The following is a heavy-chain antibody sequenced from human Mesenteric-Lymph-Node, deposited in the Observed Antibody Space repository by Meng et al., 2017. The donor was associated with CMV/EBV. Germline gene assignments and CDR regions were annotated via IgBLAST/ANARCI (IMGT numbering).Heavy chain of an antibody. Sequence: GGSLRLSCKGSGYSFTSYWIGWVRQMPGKGLEWMGIIYPGDSDTRYSPSFQGQVTISADKSINTAYLQWSSLKASDTAIYYCARLWASSWYWGDYWGQGTLVTVSS. CDR1: GYSFTSYW. D-gene: IGHD6-13*01. V-gene: IGHV5-51*01. CDR3: ARLWASSWYWGDY. J-gene: IGHJ4*02. CDR2: IYPGDSDT.